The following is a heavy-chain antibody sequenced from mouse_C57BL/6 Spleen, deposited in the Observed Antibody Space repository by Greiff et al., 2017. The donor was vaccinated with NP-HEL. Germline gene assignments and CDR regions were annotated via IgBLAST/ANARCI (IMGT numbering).Heavy chain of an antibody. J-gene: IGHJ4*01. CDR2: ISYDGSN. D-gene: IGHD2-13*01. CDR1: GYSFTSGYF. V-gene: IGHV3-6*01. Sequence: DVKLQESGPGLVKPSQSLSLTCSVTGYSFTSGYFWNWIRQFPGNKLEWMGYISYDGSNNYNPSLKNRISITRDTSKNQFFLKLNSVTTEDTATYYCARVKGAMDYWGQGTSVTVSS. CDR3: ARVKGAMDY.